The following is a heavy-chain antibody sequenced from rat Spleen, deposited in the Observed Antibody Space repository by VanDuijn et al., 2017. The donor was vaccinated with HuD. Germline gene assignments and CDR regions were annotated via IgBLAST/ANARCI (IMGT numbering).Heavy chain of an antibody. J-gene: IGHJ1*01. CDR2: ISTSGVNT. CDR3: VRHGETYYSPDYFVF. D-gene: IGHD1-1*01. Sequence: EVQVVESGGGLVQPGRSMKLSCAASGFTFSNYYMVWVRQAPTKGLEWVASISTSGVNTYYRDSVKGRFTISRDNAKNTLYLQMDSLRSEDTATYYCVRHGETYYSPDYFVFWGPGTMVTVSS. V-gene: IGHV5-25*01. CDR1: GFTFSNYY.